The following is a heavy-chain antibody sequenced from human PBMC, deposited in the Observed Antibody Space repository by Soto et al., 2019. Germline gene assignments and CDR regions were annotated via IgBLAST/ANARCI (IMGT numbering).Heavy chain of an antibody. CDR2: IYYSGST. D-gene: IGHD6-6*01. Sequence: LVIMSLTCTVSGGYIRSSSYYWGWNRQPPGKGLEWIGSIYYSGSTYYNPSLKSRVTISVDTSKNQFSLKLSSVTAADTAVYHCARRLAARPSPQSPLDYFDYWGQGTLVTVSS. CDR3: ARRLAARPSPQSPLDYFDY. CDR1: GGYIRSSSYY. V-gene: IGHV4-39*01. J-gene: IGHJ4*02.